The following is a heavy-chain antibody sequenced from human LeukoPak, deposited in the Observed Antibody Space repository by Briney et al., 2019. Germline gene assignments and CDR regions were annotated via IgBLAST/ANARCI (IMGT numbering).Heavy chain of an antibody. D-gene: IGHD6-13*01. CDR1: GFTFDDYG. V-gene: IGHV3-20*04. CDR2: ISWNGGST. Sequence: PWGSLRLSCAASGFTFDDYGMSWVGQAPGKGLEGGSGISWNGGSTGYADSVKGRFTISRDNAKTSMYLQMNSLRAEDTPLYYCARDSSGWYNQVHLDYWRQGTLVTVSS. CDR3: ARDSSGWYNQVHLDY. J-gene: IGHJ4*02.